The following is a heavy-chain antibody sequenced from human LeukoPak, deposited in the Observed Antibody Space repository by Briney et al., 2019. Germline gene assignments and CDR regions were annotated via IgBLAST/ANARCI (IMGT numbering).Heavy chain of an antibody. J-gene: IGHJ4*02. V-gene: IGHV4-39*07. CDR2: IYYSGST. CDR1: GGSISSSSYY. D-gene: IGHD3-3*01. CDR3: AIRTPQEWAAYYFDY. Sequence: SETLSLTCTVSGGSISSSSYYWGWIRQPPGKGPEWTGSIYYSGSTYYNPSLKSRVTISVDTSKNQFSLKLSSVTAADTAVYYCAIRTPQEWAAYYFDYWGQGTLVTVSS.